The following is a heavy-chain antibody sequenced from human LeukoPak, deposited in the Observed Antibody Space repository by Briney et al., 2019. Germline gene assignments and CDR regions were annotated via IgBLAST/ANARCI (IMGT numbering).Heavy chain of an antibody. V-gene: IGHV1-69*05. J-gene: IGHJ4*02. CDR1: GGTFSSYA. Sequence: GASVKVSCKASGGTFSSYAISWVRQAPGQGLEWMGRIIPIFGTANYAQKFQGRVTITTDESTSTAYVELSSLRSEDTAVYYCAGATARDLLFDYWGQGTLVTVSS. CDR3: AGATARDLLFDY. D-gene: IGHD5-12*01. CDR2: IIPIFGTA.